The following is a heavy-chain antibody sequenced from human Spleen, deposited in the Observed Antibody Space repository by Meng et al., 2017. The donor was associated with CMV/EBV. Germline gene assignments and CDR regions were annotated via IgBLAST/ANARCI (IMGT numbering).Heavy chain of an antibody. Sequence: GESLKISCAASGFRFSNYEMDWVRQAPGKGLEWVSYISRSGTTTNYADSVKGRFTVLRDNAKNSLYLQMNNLRAEDTAVYYCARERGSMDDDVLDIWGRGTMVTVSS. CDR1: GFRFSNYE. J-gene: IGHJ3*02. CDR2: ISRSGTTT. CDR3: ARERGSMDDDVLDI. D-gene: IGHD2/OR15-2a*01. V-gene: IGHV3-48*03.